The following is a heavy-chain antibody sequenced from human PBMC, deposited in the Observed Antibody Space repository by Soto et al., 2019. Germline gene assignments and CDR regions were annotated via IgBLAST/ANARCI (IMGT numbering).Heavy chain of an antibody. CDR3: ARHRGPAGTNY. J-gene: IGHJ4*02. CDR2: IYHSGST. D-gene: IGHD3-10*01. CDR1: GDSISTSPYH. V-gene: IGHV4-39*01. Sequence: SETLSLTCTVSGDSISTSPYHWGSIRQPPGRGLEWIGSIYHSGSTYHNPSLKSRITISQDMSRNQVSLNLRSVTASDTAVYYCARHRGPAGTNYWGQGTLVTVSS.